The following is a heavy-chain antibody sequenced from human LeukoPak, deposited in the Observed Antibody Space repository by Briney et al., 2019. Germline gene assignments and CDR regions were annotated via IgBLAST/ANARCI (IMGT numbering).Heavy chain of an antibody. CDR3: TRRGEKKYYHYGMDV. D-gene: IGHD3-10*01. CDR2: IRSKANSYAT. CDR1: GFTFSGSA. Sequence: RSGGSLRLSCAASGFTFSGSAMHWVRQASGKGLEWVGRIRSKANSYATAYAASVKGRFTISRDDSKNTAYLQMNSLKTEDTAVYYCTRRGEKKYYHYGMDVWGQGTTVTVSS. V-gene: IGHV3-73*01. J-gene: IGHJ6*02.